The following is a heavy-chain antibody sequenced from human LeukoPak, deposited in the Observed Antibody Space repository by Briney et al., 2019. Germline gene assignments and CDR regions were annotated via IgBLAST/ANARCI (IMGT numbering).Heavy chain of an antibody. CDR1: GIAFSTYG. CDR3: AKGWDTKSTSRSPFDY. CDR2: ISYDGSNK. J-gene: IGHJ4*02. V-gene: IGHV3-30*18. Sequence: GGSLRLSCAASGIAFSTYGMLWVRQAPGKGLEWVAVISYDGSNKYYADSVKGRFTISRDNSKNTLSLQMNSLRSEDTAVYYCAKGWDTKSTSRSPFDYWGQGTLVTVSS. D-gene: IGHD1-26*01.